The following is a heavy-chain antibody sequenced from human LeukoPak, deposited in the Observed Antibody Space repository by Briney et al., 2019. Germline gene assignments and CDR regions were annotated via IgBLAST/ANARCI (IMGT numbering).Heavy chain of an antibody. J-gene: IGHJ3*02. CDR3: ARDSESAGSGAFDI. Sequence: GGSLRLSCAASGFTFSSYGMHWVRQAPGKGLEWVAAIWYDGSNKYYADSVKGRFTISRDNSKNTLYLQMNSLRAEDTAVYYCARDSESAGSGAFDIWGQGTMVTVSS. V-gene: IGHV3-33*01. CDR2: IWYDGSNK. D-gene: IGHD3-10*01. CDR1: GFTFSSYG.